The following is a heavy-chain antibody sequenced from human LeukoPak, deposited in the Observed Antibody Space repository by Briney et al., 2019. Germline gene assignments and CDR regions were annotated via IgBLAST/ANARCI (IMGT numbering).Heavy chain of an antibody. V-gene: IGHV4-34*01. Sequence: SETLSLTCAVYGGSFSYYYWSWIRQPPGKGLEWIGEINHSGITNYNPSLKSRVTISADTSKDQFSLKLTSVTAADTAVYYCANPARDFADSGAITWWGQGTLVTVSS. J-gene: IGHJ4*02. D-gene: IGHD4-17*01. CDR3: ANPARDFADSGAITW. CDR1: GGSFSYYY. CDR2: INHSGIT.